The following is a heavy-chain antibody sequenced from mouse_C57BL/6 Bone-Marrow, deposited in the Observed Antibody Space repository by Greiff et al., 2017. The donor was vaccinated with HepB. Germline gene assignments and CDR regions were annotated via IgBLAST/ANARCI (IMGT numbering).Heavy chain of an antibody. CDR1: GFSLTSYA. CDR2: IWTGGGT. CDR3: ARGYGSSSYYFDY. J-gene: IGHJ2*01. Sequence: VKLVESGPGLVAPSQRLSITCTVSGFSLTSYAISWVRQPPGKGLEWLGVIWTGGGTNYNSALKSRLSISKDNSKSQVFLKMNSLQTDDTARYYCARGYGSSSYYFDYWGQGTTLTVSS. D-gene: IGHD1-1*01. V-gene: IGHV2-9-1*01.